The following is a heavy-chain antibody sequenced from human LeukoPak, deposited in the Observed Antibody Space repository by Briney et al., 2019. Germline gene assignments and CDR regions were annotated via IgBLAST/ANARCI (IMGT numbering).Heavy chain of an antibody. J-gene: IGHJ4*02. CDR2: IYSGGTT. D-gene: IGHD5-18*01. Sequence: GGSLRLSCAASGFTVSTNYMSWVRQAPGKGLEWVSVIYSGGTTYYADSVKGRFTISRDNSKNTLYLQMNSLRAEDTAVYYCARGGNGFSYGYLDYWGQGTLVTVSS. CDR1: GFTVSTNY. V-gene: IGHV3-53*01. CDR3: ARGGNGFSYGYLDY.